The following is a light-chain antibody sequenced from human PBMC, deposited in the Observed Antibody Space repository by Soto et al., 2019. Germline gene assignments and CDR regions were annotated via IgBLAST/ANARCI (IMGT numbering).Light chain of an antibody. CDR1: SSDVGSYNL. Sequence: QSVLTQPASVSGSPGQSITISCTGSSSDVGSYNLVSWYQQHPGKAPKLIIYEDYKRPSGVSNRFSGSKSGNTASLTIAGLQAGDEADYYCAAWDDSLNGWVFGGGTKLTVL. J-gene: IGLJ3*02. V-gene: IGLV2-23*01. CDR3: AAWDDSLNGWV. CDR2: EDY.